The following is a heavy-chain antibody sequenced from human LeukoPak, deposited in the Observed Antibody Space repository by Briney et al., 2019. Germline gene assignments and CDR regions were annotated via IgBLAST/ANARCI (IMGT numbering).Heavy chain of an antibody. D-gene: IGHD3-10*01. J-gene: IGHJ6*02. Sequence: GGSLRLSCAASGFTVSSNYMSWVRQAPGKGLEWVSVIYSGGSTYYADSVKGRFTISRDNSKNSLYLQMNSLRAEDTAVYYCARDILLWFGELAPYGMDVWGQGTTVTVSS. CDR2: IYSGGST. CDR1: GFTVSSNY. CDR3: ARDILLWFGELAPYGMDV. V-gene: IGHV3-53*01.